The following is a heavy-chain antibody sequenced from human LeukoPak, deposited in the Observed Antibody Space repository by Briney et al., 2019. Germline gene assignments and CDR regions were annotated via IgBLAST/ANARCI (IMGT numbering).Heavy chain of an antibody. V-gene: IGHV3-30*18. CDR3: AKEQVGEDWFDP. Sequence: GGSLRLSCAASGFTFSSYAMSWVRQAPGKGLEWVAVISYDGSNKYYADSVKGRFTISRDNSKNTLYLQMNSLRAEDTAVYYCAKEQVGEDWFDPWGQGTLVTVSS. CDR2: ISYDGSNK. CDR1: GFTFSSYA. J-gene: IGHJ5*02. D-gene: IGHD3-10*01.